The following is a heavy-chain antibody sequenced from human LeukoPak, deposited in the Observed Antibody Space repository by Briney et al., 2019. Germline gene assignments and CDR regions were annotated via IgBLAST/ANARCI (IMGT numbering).Heavy chain of an antibody. V-gene: IGHV3-23*01. CDR3: ATFCSGGDCYSFAP. D-gene: IGHD2-15*01. CDR1: GFTFNNYA. J-gene: IGHJ5*02. CDR2: IIGSGGNT. Sequence: GGSLGLSCAASGFTFNNYAMTWVRQAPGKGLEWVSTIIGSGGNTDYADSVKGRFTISRDNSTDTLFLQMDSLRVEDTAVYYCATFCSGGDCYSFAPWGQGTLVTVSS.